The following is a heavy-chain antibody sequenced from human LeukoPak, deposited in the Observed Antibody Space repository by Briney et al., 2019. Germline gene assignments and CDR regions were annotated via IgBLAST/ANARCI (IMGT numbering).Heavy chain of an antibody. D-gene: IGHD3-10*01. J-gene: IGHJ4*02. V-gene: IGHV3-23*01. Sequence: GGSLRLSCTASGFTFSTCGMTWVRQAPGKGLEWVSSISGNDDGTYYADSVKGRFTISRDNSKNTLYLQMDSLRAEDTAIYYCAKRGPIYSASPGNYFDYWGQGTLVTVSS. CDR3: AKRGPIYSASPGNYFDY. CDR1: GFTFSTCG. CDR2: ISGNDDGT.